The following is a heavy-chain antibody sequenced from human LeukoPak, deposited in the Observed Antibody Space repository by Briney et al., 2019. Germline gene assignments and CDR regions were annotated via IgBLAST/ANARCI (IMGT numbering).Heavy chain of an antibody. CDR1: GFTFDDYA. CDR2: ISTSSSYI. J-gene: IGHJ4*02. CDR3: ARDNYGSGSYSWSKRLDY. V-gene: IGHV3-21*01. Sequence: GGSLRLSCAASGFTFDDYAMHWVRQAPGKGLEWVSFISTSSSYIYYADSVKGRFTISRHNAKNSLYLQMNSLRAEDTAVYYCARDNYGSGSYSWSKRLDYWGQGTLVTVSS. D-gene: IGHD3-10*01.